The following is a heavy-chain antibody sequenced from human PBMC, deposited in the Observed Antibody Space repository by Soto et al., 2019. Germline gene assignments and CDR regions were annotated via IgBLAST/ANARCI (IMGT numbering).Heavy chain of an antibody. Sequence: EVPLVASGGGLVKPGGSLRLSCAASGFTFSNAWMSWVRQAPGPGLEWVGRIKRKPAGGTTDYAAPVKARFTISSDDSKNTLYLQMNSLKTEDTAVYYCTTSPKAAYCGGDCYSFDYWGQGTLVTVSS. CDR2: IKRKPAGGTT. CDR1: GFTFSNAW. CDR3: TTSPKAAYCGGDCYSFDY. J-gene: IGHJ4*02. V-gene: IGHV3-15*01. D-gene: IGHD2-21*02.